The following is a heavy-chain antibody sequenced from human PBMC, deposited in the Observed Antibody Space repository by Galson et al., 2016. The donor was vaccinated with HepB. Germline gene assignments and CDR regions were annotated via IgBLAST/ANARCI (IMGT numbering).Heavy chain of an antibody. Sequence: SVKVSCKASEITFSNSAVQWVRQARGQRLEWMGWIAAGTGYTNCAQKFQERVTISRDMSTSTAYMELAGLRSEDTAVYYCAEAPTVTTGHYYYCYGMYVWGQGTTVTVSS. D-gene: IGHD4-17*01. V-gene: IGHV1-58*01. CDR2: IAAGTGYT. CDR1: EITFSNSA. J-gene: IGHJ6*02. CDR3: AEAPTVTTGHYYYCYGMYV.